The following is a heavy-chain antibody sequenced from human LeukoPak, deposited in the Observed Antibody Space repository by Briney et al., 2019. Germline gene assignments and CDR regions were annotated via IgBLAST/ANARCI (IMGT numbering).Heavy chain of an antibody. V-gene: IGHV3-30*02. J-gene: IGHJ4*02. D-gene: IGHD1-26*01. CDR1: GFTFSSYW. CDR3: AKEAREPRAFDY. CDR2: IRYDGSNK. Sequence: GGSLRLSCAASGFTFSSYWMSWVRQAPGKGLEWVAFIRYDGSNKYYADSVKGRFTISRDNSKNTLYLQMNSLRAEDTAVYYCAKEAREPRAFDYWGQGTLVTVSS.